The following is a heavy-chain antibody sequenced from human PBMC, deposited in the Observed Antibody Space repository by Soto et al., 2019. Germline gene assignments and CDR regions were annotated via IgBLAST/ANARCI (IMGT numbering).Heavy chain of an antibody. J-gene: IGHJ4*02. V-gene: IGHV3-23*01. D-gene: IGHD2-2*01. CDR1: GFTISTYT. CDR3: AKARCSTTNCYVPDY. Sequence: EVQLLESGGGLVQPGGSLRLSCVASGFTISTYTMSWVRQAPGKGLEWVSVISGSGGSPSYADSVQGRFSISRDNPKNTLYLQMNSLRGEDTAMYYCAKARCSTTNCYVPDYWGQGTLVTVSS. CDR2: ISGSGGSP.